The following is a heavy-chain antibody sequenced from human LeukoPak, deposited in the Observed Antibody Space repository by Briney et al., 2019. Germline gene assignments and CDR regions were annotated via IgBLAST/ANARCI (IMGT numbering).Heavy chain of an antibody. CDR2: IYYSGST. CDR1: GDSISSSSYY. CDR3: ARHRERTSPYYYGMDV. D-gene: IGHD1-1*01. V-gene: IGHV4-39*01. Sequence: PSGTLSLTCAVSGDSISSSSYYWGWIRQPPGKGLEWIGSIYYSGSTYYNPSLKGRVTISVDTSKNQFSLKLTSVTAADTAVYYCARHRERTSPYYYGMDVWGQGTTVTVSS. J-gene: IGHJ6*02.